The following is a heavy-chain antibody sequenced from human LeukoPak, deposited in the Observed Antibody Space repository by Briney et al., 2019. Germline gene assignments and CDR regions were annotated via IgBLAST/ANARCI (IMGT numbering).Heavy chain of an antibody. CDR3: AKDIGNRGYYYDSSGLKNDAFDI. D-gene: IGHD3-22*01. J-gene: IGHJ3*02. V-gene: IGHV3-9*01. Sequence: GRSLRLSCAASGFTFDDYAMHWVRQAPGKGLEWVSGISWNSDNIGYADSVKGRFTISRDNAKNSLYLQMNSLRAEDTAFYYCAKDIGNRGYYYDSSGLKNDAFDIWGQGTMVTVSS. CDR1: GFTFDDYA. CDR2: ISWNSDNI.